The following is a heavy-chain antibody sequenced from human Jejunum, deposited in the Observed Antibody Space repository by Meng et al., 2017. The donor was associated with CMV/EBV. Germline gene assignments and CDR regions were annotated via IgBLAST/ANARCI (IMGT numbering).Heavy chain of an antibody. J-gene: IGHJ4*02. V-gene: IGHV1-46*01. D-gene: IGHD3-9*01. Sequence: CKASVYRFSNYFKHWVRQAPGQGLEWMGVISPSGDSTNYAQMFQGRVNMTADTSTNTVYMDLSSLRSEDTAFYYCAGEIPSTGSFDSWGQGTLVTVSS. CDR1: VYRFSNYF. CDR3: AGEIPSTGSFDS. CDR2: ISPSGDST.